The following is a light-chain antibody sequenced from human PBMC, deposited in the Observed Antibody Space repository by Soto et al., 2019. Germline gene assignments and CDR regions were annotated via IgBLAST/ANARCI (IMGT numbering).Light chain of an antibody. V-gene: IGLV4-69*01. J-gene: IGLJ2*01. CDR2: LNSDGSH. CDR3: QTWGSGIVV. CDR1: SGHSNYA. Sequence: QSVLTQSPSASASLGASVKLTCTLSSGHSNYAIAWHQQQSEKGPRYLMKLNSDGSHSKGDGIPDRFSGSSSGAGRYLTISSLQSDDEADYYCQTWGSGIVVFGGGTKVTVL.